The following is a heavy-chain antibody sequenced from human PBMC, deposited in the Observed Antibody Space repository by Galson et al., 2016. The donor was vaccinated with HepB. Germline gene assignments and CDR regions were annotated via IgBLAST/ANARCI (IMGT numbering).Heavy chain of an antibody. D-gene: IGHD3-22*01. CDR1: GFSLSTSGVG. CDR2: IYWDGDQ. Sequence: PALVKPTQTLTLTCTFSGFSLSTSGVGVGWVRQPPGKALEWLALIYWDGDQRHSPSLKNRLTITKDTSRNQVVLTMTNMDPVDTATYYCARSPTYYYESSGQRGFYYWGQGTLVTVPS. CDR3: ARSPTYYYESSGQRGFYY. J-gene: IGHJ4*02. V-gene: IGHV2-5*02.